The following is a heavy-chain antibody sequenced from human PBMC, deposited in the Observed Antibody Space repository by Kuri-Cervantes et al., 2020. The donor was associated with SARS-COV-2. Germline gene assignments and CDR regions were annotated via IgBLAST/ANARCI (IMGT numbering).Heavy chain of an antibody. J-gene: IGHJ5*02. CDR3: ARPLWATVITGWFDP. V-gene: IGHV4-39*02. D-gene: IGHD4-11*01. CDR2: NYYSGST. CDR1: GGSISSSSYY. Sequence: SETLSLTCTVSGGSISSSSYYWGWIRQPPGKGLEWIGSNYYSGSTYYNPSLKSRVTISVDTSKNHFSLKLSSVTAADTPVYYCARPLWATVITGWFDPWGQGTLVTVSS.